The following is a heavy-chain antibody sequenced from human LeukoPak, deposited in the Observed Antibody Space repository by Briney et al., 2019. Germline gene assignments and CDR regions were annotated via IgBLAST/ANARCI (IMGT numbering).Heavy chain of an antibody. D-gene: IGHD1-26*01. CDR2: ISGSGGST. Sequence: GGSLRLSCAASGFTFSSYSMSWVRQAPGKGLDWVSSISGSGGSTYYADSVKGRFTISRDSSKNTLYLQMNSLRAEDTAVYYCAKGVGTNKGGYYFDYWGQGTPVTVSS. V-gene: IGHV3-23*01. CDR1: GFTFSSYS. J-gene: IGHJ4*02. CDR3: AKGVGTNKGGYYFDY.